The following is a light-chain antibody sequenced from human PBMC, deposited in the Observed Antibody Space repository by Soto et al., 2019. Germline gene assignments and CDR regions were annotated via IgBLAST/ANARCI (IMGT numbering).Light chain of an antibody. Sequence: EIVLTHSPDTLSLSPGERATLSCRASLTVTNNYLAWYQQKSGQAPRLVIYDASTRATCIPDRFRASGSGTDFPLSISRLEPEDFAVYFCQQYASQPLTFGEGTKVEVK. CDR2: DAS. CDR3: QQYASQPLT. J-gene: IGKJ1*01. CDR1: LTVTNNY. V-gene: IGKV3-20*01.